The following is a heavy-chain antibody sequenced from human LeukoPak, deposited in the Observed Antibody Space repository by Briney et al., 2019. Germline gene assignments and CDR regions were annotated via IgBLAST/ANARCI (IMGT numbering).Heavy chain of an antibody. CDR1: GYTFTYHY. Sequence: ASVKVSCKASGYTFTYHYIHLVRQVPGQGLEWMGIINPSNGNTNYAQKFQGRVTITRDMSTSTAYMELSSLRSEDTAVYYCAAGVVVWSGYYGMDVWGQGTTVTVSS. V-gene: IGHV1-46*01. CDR2: INPSNGNT. D-gene: IGHD3-3*01. CDR3: AAGVVVWSGYYGMDV. J-gene: IGHJ6*02.